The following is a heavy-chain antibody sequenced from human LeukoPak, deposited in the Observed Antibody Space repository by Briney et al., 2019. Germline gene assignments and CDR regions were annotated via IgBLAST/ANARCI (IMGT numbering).Heavy chain of an antibody. CDR2: INWNGGST. CDR3: ANLSPYSGSSFDY. D-gene: IGHD1-26*01. Sequence: GGSLRLSCAASGFTFDDYGMSWIRQAPGKGLEWVSGINWNGGSTGYADSVKGRFTISRDNAKNSLYLQMNSLRAEDTAVYYCANLSPYSGSSFDYWGQGTLVTVSS. CDR1: GFTFDDYG. V-gene: IGHV3-20*04. J-gene: IGHJ4*02.